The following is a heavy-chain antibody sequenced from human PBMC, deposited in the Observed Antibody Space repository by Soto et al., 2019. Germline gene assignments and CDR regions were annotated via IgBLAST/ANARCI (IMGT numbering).Heavy chain of an antibody. J-gene: IGHJ6*02. CDR2: ITTAGDT. CDR3: ARELHGGSYGMDV. Sequence: EVQVVESGGGLVQPGGSLRLFCAASGFSFSNYDMHWVRQVTGKGLEWVSGITTAGDTYYLGSVKGRFTISREKAKNSLYLQMNSLSAGDTAVYYCARELHGGSYGMDVWGRGTTVTVSS. CDR1: GFSFSNYD. V-gene: IGHV3-13*01.